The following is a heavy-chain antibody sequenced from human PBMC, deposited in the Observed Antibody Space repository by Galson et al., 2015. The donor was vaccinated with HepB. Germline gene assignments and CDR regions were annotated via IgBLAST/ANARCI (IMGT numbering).Heavy chain of an antibody. CDR2: INPKSGGT. CDR1: GYTFTGFY. J-gene: IGHJ6*02. V-gene: IGHV1-2*02. CDR3: ARGTGHYYYGMDV. Sequence: SCQASGYTFTGFYMHWVRQAPGQGLQWMAWINPKSGGTKYAHKFQGSVTITRDTSINTTYMELSRLSSDDTAVYYCARGTGHYYYGMDVWGQGTTATVSS.